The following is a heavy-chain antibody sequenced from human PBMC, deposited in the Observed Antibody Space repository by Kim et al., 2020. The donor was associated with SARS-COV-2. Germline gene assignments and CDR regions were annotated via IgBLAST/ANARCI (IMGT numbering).Heavy chain of an antibody. CDR1: GFTFSSYG. CDR3: AKDLGGTRVVTAPY. CDR2: ISYDGSNK. V-gene: IGHV3-30*18. J-gene: IGHJ4*02. Sequence: GGSLRLSCAASGFTFSSYGMHWVRQAPGKGLEWVAVISYDGSNKYYADSVKGRFTISRDNSKNTLYLQMNSLRAEDTAVYYCAKDLGGTRVVTAPYWGQGTLVTVSS. D-gene: IGHD2-21*02.